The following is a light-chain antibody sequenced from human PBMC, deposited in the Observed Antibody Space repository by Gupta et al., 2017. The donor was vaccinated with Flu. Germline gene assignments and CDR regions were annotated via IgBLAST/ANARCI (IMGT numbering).Light chain of an antibody. CDR1: SLRSYY. CDR3: NSRDSSGGKLI. CDR2: GKH. J-gene: IGLJ2*01. V-gene: IGLV3-19*01. Sequence: SSELTQDPAVSVALGQTVRITCQGDSLRSYYAIWYQQKPGQAPVVVIYGKHNRPSGIADRFSGSSSGNTASLTITGAQAEDEADYYCNSRDSSGGKLIFGGGTKLTVL.